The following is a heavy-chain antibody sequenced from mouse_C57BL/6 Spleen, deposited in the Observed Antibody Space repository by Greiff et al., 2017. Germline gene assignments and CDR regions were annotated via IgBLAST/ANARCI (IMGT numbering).Heavy chain of an antibody. CDR2: IYWDDDK. D-gene: IGHD2-4*01. Sequence: QVTLKESGPGLLQSSQTLSLTCSFSGFSLSTSGMGVSWIRQPSGKGLEWLAHIYWDDDKRYNPSLKSRLTISKDTSRNQVFLKITSVDTADTATYYCASYDYDEYYFDYWGQGTTLTVSS. CDR1: GFSLSTSGMG. J-gene: IGHJ2*01. CDR3: ASYDYDEYYFDY. V-gene: IGHV8-12*01.